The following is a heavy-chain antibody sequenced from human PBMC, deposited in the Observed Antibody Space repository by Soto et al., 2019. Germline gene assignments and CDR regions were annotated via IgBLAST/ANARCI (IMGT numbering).Heavy chain of an antibody. CDR2: MKPNSGDT. CDR1: GYTFTNYD. Sequence: VQLVQSGAEVKKPGASVKVSCKASGYTFTNYDINWVRQTTGQGLEWLGWMKPNSGDTGYAQKFQGRVTMTRNAAISTAYMELSSLTFEDTAIYSCARAPRNWGFDFWGQGTLVTFSS. D-gene: IGHD7-27*01. V-gene: IGHV1-8*01. J-gene: IGHJ4*02. CDR3: ARAPRNWGFDF.